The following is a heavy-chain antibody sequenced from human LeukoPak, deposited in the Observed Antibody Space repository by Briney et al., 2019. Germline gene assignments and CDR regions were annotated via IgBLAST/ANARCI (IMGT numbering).Heavy chain of an antibody. J-gene: IGHJ4*02. CDR1: GFTFSSYA. D-gene: IGHD6-13*01. CDR3: ARGEQQLALDY. CDR2: ISYDGSNK. Sequence: PGGSLRLSCAASGFTFSSYAMHWVRQAPGKGLEWVAVISYDGSNKYYADSVKGRFTISRDNSKNTLYLQMNSLRAEDTAVYYCARGEQQLALDYWGQGTLVAVSS. V-gene: IGHV3-30-3*01.